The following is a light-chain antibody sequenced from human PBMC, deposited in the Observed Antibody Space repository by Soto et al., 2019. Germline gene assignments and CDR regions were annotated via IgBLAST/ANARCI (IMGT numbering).Light chain of an antibody. CDR2: EGT. Sequence: QSALTQPASVSGSPGQSITLSCTGTSSDVGSYNLVSWYQLHPGKAPKLMIYEGTKRPSGVSNPFSGSKSGSTASLTISGLQAEDEADYYCCSYAGSSSYVVFGGGTKVTVL. J-gene: IGLJ2*01. V-gene: IGLV2-23*01. CDR3: CSYAGSSSYVV. CDR1: SSDVGSYNL.